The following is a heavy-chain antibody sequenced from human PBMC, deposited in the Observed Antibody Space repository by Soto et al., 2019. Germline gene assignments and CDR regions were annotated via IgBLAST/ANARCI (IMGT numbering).Heavy chain of an antibody. V-gene: IGHV3-30*03. CDR3: ATDDSSGYYLDY. D-gene: IGHD3-22*01. J-gene: IGHJ4*02. CDR2: ISYDGSNK. CDR1: GFTFSSYG. Sequence: GGSLRLSCAASGFTFSSYGMHWVRQAPGKGLEWVAVISYDGSNKYYADSVKGRFTISRDNSKNTLYLQMNSLRAEDTAVYYCATDDSSGYYLDYWGQGTLVTVSS.